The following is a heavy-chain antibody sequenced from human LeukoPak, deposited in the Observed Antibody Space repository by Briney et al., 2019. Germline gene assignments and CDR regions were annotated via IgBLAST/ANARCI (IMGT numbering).Heavy chain of an antibody. J-gene: IGHJ3*02. Sequence: GGSLRLSCAASGFTFRSYWMHWVRQAPGKGLVWVSRINTDGSSTSYADSVKGRFTISRDNAKNTLYLQMSSLRSEDTAVYYCARDGYAFDIWGQGTMVTVSS. D-gene: IGHD5-12*01. CDR3: ARDGYAFDI. CDR1: GFTFRSYW. V-gene: IGHV3-74*01. CDR2: INTDGSST.